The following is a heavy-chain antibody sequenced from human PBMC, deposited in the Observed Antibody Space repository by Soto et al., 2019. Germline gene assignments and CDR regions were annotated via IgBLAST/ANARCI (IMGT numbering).Heavy chain of an antibody. J-gene: IGHJ5*02. CDR3: ARDGAYYDFWSGYRGNNWFDP. V-gene: IGHV1-69*13. D-gene: IGHD3-3*01. CDR2: IIPIFGTA. CDR1: GGTFSSYA. Sequence: SVKVSCKASGGTFSSYAISWVRQAPGQGLEWMGGIIPIFGTANYAQKFQGRVTITADESTSTAYMELSSLRSEDTAVYYCARDGAYYDFWSGYRGNNWFDPWGQGTLVTVSS.